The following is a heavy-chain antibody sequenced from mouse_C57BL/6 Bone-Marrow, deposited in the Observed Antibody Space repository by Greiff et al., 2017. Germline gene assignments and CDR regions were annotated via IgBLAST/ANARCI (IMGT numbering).Heavy chain of an antibody. J-gene: IGHJ4*01. Sequence: VMLVESGAELVKPGASVKMSCKASGYTFTTYPIEWMKQNHGKSLEWIGNFHPYNDDTKYNEKFKGKATLTVEKSSSTVYLELSRLTSDDSAVYYCASGAGNPYYYAMDYWGQGTSVTVSS. D-gene: IGHD2-1*01. CDR3: ASGAGNPYYYAMDY. CDR1: GYTFTTYP. CDR2: FHPYNDDT. V-gene: IGHV1-47*01.